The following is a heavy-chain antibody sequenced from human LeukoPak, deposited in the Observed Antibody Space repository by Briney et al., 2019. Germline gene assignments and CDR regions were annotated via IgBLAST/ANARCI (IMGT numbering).Heavy chain of an antibody. J-gene: IGHJ4*02. CDR3: ARDLRGSSCYDY. D-gene: IGHD2-2*01. CDR1: GGSLNSYY. V-gene: IGHV4-59*01. CDR2: INYSGST. Sequence: SETLSLTCTVSGGSLNSYYWSWIRQPPGKGLDGIGYINYSGSTNYNPSLNSRVTISVDTSKNQFSLKLSSVTAADTAVYYCARDLRGSSCYDYWGQGTLVTVSS.